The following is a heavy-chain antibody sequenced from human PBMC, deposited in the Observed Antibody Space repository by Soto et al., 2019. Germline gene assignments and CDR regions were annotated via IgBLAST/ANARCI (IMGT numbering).Heavy chain of an antibody. CDR2: LTGSGRTT. J-gene: IGHJ4*02. CDR1: GVTLSNHA. V-gene: IGHV3-23*01. CDR3: AKVGPPPSGLPSARYFAY. D-gene: IGHD3-16*01. Sequence: CGSLRLSCASCGVTLSNHAISFVRQAPGKGLEWISSLTGSGRTTYYADSVKGRFTISRDNSKRTLYVQMNSLRVEDTAVYYCAKVGPPPSGLPSARYFAYWGQGTLVTVSS.